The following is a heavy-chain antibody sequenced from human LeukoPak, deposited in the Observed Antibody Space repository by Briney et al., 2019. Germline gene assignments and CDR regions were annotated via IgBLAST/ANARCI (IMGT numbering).Heavy chain of an antibody. CDR3: ARHDYGDYGGLGYFDL. CDR1: GYTFTSYG. V-gene: IGHV1-18*01. D-gene: IGHD4-17*01. Sequence: ASVKVSCKASGYTFTSYGICWVRQAPGQGLEWMGWISAYNGNTNYAQKLQGRVTMTTDTSTSTAYMELRSLRSDDTAVYYCARHDYGDYGGLGYFDLWGRGTLVTVSS. J-gene: IGHJ2*01. CDR2: ISAYNGNT.